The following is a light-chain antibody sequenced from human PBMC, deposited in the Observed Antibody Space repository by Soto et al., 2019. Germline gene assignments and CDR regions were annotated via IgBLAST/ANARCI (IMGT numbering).Light chain of an antibody. V-gene: IGKV1-8*01. CDR1: QGISSY. CDR3: QKYYSYPRT. Sequence: AIRMTQSPSSFSASTGDRVTITCRASQGISSYLAWYQQKPGKAPKLLIYAASTLQSGVPSRFSGSGSGTDFTLTISCLQSADFATYYCQKYYSYPRTFGQETKVDIK. CDR2: AAS. J-gene: IGKJ1*01.